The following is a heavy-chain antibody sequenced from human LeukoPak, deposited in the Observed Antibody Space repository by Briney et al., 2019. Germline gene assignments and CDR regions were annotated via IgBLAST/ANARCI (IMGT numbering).Heavy chain of an antibody. D-gene: IGHD6-19*01. V-gene: IGHV3-33*06. J-gene: IGHJ4*02. CDR1: GFTFSSYG. CDR3: AKIPTNSSGWGY. CDR2: IWYDGSNK. Sequence: GGSLRLSCAASGFTFSSYGMHWVRQAPGKGLEWVAVIWYDGSNKYYADSVKGRFTISRDNSKNTLYLQMNSLRAEDTAVYYCAKIPTNSSGWGYWGQGTLITVSS.